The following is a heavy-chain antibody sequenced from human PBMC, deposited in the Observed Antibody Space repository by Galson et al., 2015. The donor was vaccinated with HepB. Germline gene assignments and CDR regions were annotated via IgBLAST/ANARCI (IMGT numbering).Heavy chain of an antibody. CDR3: ARDPSLAASGASTYYYGMDV. CDR2: INPSGGST. V-gene: IGHV1-46*03. CDR1: GYTFTSYY. D-gene: IGHD6-6*01. J-gene: IGHJ6*02. Sequence: SVKVSCKASGYTFTSYYMHWVRQAPGQGLEWMGIINPSGGSTSYAQKFQGRVTMTRDTSTSTVYMELSSLRSEDTAVYYCARDPSLAASGASTYYYGMDVWGQGTTVTVSS.